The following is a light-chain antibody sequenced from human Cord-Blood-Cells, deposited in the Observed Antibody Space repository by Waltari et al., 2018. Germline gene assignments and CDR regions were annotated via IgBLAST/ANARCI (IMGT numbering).Light chain of an antibody. J-gene: IGLJ3*02. CDR1: SSDVGGYNY. CDR2: DVS. CDR3: CSYAGSYTLV. V-gene: IGLV2-11*01. Sequence: QSALTQPRPVSGSPGQSVTISCTGTSSDVGGYNYVSWYQQHPGKAPKHMIYDVSKRPSGVPDRFSGSKSGNTASLTISGLQAEDEADYYCCSYAGSYTLVFGGGTKLTVL.